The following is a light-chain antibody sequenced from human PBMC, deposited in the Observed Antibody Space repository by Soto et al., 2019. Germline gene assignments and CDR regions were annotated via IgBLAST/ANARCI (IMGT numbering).Light chain of an antibody. CDR2: EAS. Sequence: DIQLTQSPSLLSASIGDRVTITCRASHDISTFLAWYQQKPVKAPKLLIYEASTLQSGVPSRFSGSGSGTEFTLTISGLLPEDCPAYHCQQLYPLPSTFGQGTRL. J-gene: IGKJ5*01. V-gene: IGKV1-9*01. CDR3: QQLYPLPST. CDR1: HDISTF.